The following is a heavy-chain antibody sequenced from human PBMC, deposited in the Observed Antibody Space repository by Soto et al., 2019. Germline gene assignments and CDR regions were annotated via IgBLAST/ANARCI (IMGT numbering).Heavy chain of an antibody. V-gene: IGHV1-18*01. J-gene: IGHJ4*02. CDR3: ATRSAAFDY. Sequence: ASVKVSCKTSGYTFTSYGITWVRQAPGQGLEWMGWITTDKGKTTYAQKFQGRVTMTTDTSTSTAYMELRSLRSDDTAVYYCATRSAAFDYWGQGTLVTVSS. D-gene: IGHD6-25*01. CDR2: ITTDKGKT. CDR1: GYTFTSYG.